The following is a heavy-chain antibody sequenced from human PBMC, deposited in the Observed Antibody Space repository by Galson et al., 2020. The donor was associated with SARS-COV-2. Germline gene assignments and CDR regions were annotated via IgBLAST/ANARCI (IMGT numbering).Heavy chain of an antibody. D-gene: IGHD3-22*01. CDR2: ISYDGSNK. CDR1: GFTFSSYA. J-gene: IGHJ4*02. CDR3: ARGPRFTMIVVDPLYYFDY. V-gene: IGHV3-30-3*01. Sequence: GGSLRLSCAASGFTFSSYAMHWVRQAPGKGLEWVAVISYDGSNKYYADSVKGRFTISRDNSKNTLYLQMNSLRAEDTAVYCCARGPRFTMIVVDPLYYFDYWGQGTLVTVSS.